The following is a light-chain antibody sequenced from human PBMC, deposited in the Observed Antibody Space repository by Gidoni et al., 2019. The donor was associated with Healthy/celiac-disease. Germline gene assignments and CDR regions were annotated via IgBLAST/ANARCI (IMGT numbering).Light chain of an antibody. CDR3: QQSYSTPLT. V-gene: IGKV1-39*01. CDR2: AAS. Sequence: DIQMTQSPSPLSASVGDRVTITCRASQSISSYLIWYQQKPGKAPKLLIYAASSLQSGVPSRFSGSGSGTDFTLTISSLQPEDFATYYCQQSYSTPLTFGGGTKVEIK. CDR1: QSISSY. J-gene: IGKJ4*01.